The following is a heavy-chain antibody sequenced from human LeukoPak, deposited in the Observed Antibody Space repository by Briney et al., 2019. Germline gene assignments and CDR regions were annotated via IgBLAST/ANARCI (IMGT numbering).Heavy chain of an antibody. V-gene: IGHV1-69*04. D-gene: IGHD3-16*01. Sequence: GASVKVSCKASGGTFSSYAISWVRQAPGQGLEWMGRIIPILGIANYAQKFQGRVTITADKSTSTAYMELSGLRSEDTAVYYCALRLRLTDDYWGQGTLVTVSS. CDR1: GGTFSSYA. CDR3: ALRLRLTDDY. J-gene: IGHJ4*02. CDR2: IIPILGIA.